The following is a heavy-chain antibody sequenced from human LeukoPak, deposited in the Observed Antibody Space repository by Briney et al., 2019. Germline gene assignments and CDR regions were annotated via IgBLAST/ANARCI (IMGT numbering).Heavy chain of an antibody. CDR3: AKDRVLGAPGRLFDY. J-gene: IGHJ4*02. CDR1: GFAFSSFA. D-gene: IGHD1-26*01. Sequence: GGSLRLSCAASGFAFSSFAMHWVRQAPGKGLEWVAVISYDGSNKYYADSVKGRFTISRDNSKSTLYMQMNSLRAEDTAVYYCAKDRVLGAPGRLFDYWGQGTLVTVSS. CDR2: ISYDGSNK. V-gene: IGHV3-30*04.